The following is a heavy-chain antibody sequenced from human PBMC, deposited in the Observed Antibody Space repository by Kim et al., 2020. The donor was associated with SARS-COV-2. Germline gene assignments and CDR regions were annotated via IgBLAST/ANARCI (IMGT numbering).Heavy chain of an antibody. J-gene: IGHJ4*02. D-gene: IGHD3-22*01. Sequence: YEQKFQGRVTLTRDTYISTVYMELSSLRSDDTAIYYCATSYDSTRPDFDYWGQGTLVTVSS. V-gene: IGHV1-2*02. CDR3: ATSYDSTRPDFDY.